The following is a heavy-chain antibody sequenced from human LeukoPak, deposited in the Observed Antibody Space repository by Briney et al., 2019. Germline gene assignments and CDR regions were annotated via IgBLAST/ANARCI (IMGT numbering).Heavy chain of an antibody. CDR1: GFIFSRYA. CDR3: ATGGAMIESDY. Sequence: GGPLRLSCAASGFIFSRYAMTCVRQAPGKGLEWVSGISGSGTGTYYADSVKGRFTISRDNSKNTLYLQMNSLRAEDTAVYYCATGGAMIESDYWGQGTLVTVSS. J-gene: IGHJ4*02. V-gene: IGHV3-23*01. D-gene: IGHD5-12*01. CDR2: ISGSGTGT.